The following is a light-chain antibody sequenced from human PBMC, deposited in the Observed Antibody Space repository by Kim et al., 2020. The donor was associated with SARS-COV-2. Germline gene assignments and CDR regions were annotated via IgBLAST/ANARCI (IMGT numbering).Light chain of an antibody. J-gene: IGKJ1*01. CDR1: QIISSW. CDR2: DAS. CDR3: QQYNSYWT. V-gene: IGKV1-5*01. Sequence: SASVGDRVTIAGPASQIISSWSAWYQQKPGKAAKLLIYDASRLESGVPARVGGSGAGTEFSLTISSRQHDDFATYYCQQYNSYWTFGQGTKVDIK.